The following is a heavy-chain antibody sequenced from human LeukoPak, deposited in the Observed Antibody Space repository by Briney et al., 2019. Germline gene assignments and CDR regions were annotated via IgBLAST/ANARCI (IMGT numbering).Heavy chain of an antibody. CDR3: ATTPRSVAGSRIGYYYGMDV. J-gene: IGHJ6*04. D-gene: IGHD6-19*01. V-gene: IGHV3-74*01. Sequence: GGSLRLSCAVSGFTFSRYWMHWVRHAPGKGLVWVSRINSDGSTINYADSVKGRFTISRDNAKNTLFLQMNSLRAEDTAVYYCATTPRSVAGSRIGYYYGMDVWGKGTTVTVSS. CDR2: INSDGSTI. CDR1: GFTFSRYW.